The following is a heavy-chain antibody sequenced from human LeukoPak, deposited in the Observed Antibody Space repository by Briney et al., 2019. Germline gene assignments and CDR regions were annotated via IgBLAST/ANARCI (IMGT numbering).Heavy chain of an antibody. CDR3: ARWTSSNNFYWTES. CDR1: GFTFSDHW. V-gene: IGHV3-7*01. CDR2: IKQDGSVK. J-gene: IGHJ5*01. Sequence: GGSLRLSCVTSGFTFSDHWMTWVRQAPGKGLEWVASIKQDGSVKYYVDSVKGRFTISRDNAWSSLYLQMNGLRADDTAIYYCARWTSSNNFYWTESWGQGTLVTVSS. D-gene: IGHD2-2*01.